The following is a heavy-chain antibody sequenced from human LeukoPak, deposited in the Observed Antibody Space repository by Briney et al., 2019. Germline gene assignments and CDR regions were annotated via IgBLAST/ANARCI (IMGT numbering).Heavy chain of an antibody. CDR3: AVSKSDAPDY. V-gene: IGHV3-21*01. CDR2: ISSSSSYI. J-gene: IGHJ4*02. D-gene: IGHD2-21*02. Sequence: GGSLRLSCAASGFTFSSYIMNWVRQAPGKGLEWVSSISSSSSYIYYEDSVKGRFTISRDNAKNSLYLQMNSLRAEDTAVYYCAVSKSDAPDYWGQGTLVTVSS. CDR1: GFTFSSYI.